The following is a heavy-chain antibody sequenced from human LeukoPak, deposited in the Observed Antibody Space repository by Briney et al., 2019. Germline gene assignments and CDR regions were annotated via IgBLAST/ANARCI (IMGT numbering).Heavy chain of an antibody. CDR2: ISSSGSTT. D-gene: IGHD1-26*01. V-gene: IGHV3-48*03. J-gene: IGHJ5*02. CDR1: GFTFSSYE. Sequence: TGGSLRLSCAASGFTFSSYEMNWVRQAPGKGLEWVSYISSSGSTTYYADSVKGRFTISRDNAKNSLYLQMNSLRADDTAVYYCAKDQDSGSYYWFDPWGQGTLVTVSS. CDR3: AKDQDSGSYYWFDP.